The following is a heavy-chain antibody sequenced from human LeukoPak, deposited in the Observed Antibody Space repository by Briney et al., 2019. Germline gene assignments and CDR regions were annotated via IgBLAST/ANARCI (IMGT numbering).Heavy chain of an antibody. CDR1: GFTFSSYA. D-gene: IGHD3-3*01. Sequence: PGGSLRLSCAASGFTFSSYAMSWVRQAPGKGLEWVSAISGSGGSTYYADSVKGRFTISRDNSKNTLYLQMNSLRAEDTAVYYCTKDQSITIFGVVTNWFDPWGQGTLVTVSS. CDR2: ISGSGGST. V-gene: IGHV3-23*01. CDR3: TKDQSITIFGVVTNWFDP. J-gene: IGHJ5*02.